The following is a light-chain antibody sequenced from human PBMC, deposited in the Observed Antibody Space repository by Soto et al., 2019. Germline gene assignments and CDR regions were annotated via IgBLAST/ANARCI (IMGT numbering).Light chain of an antibody. CDR1: SSDIGGYNY. CDR2: EVE. V-gene: IGLV2-14*03. Sequence: QSALTQPASVSASPGQSITISCTGTSSDIGGYNYVSWYQQRPGEAPKLILYEVENRPSGISDRFSGSKSGNTASLTISGLRTEDEADYYCSSYTSTVTLVVFGGGTQLTVL. J-gene: IGLJ2*01. CDR3: SSYTSTVTLVV.